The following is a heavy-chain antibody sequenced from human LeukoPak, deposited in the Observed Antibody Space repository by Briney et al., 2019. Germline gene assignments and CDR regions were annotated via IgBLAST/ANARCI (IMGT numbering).Heavy chain of an antibody. Sequence: ASVKVSCKASGYTFTSYGISWVRQAPGQGLEWMGWISAYNGNTNYAQKLQGRVTMTTDTSTSTAYMELRSLRSDDTAVYYCARAPRRGSPAAGTRFDPWGQGTLVTVSS. V-gene: IGHV1-18*01. D-gene: IGHD6-13*01. CDR2: ISAYNGNT. CDR1: GYTFTSYG. J-gene: IGHJ5*02. CDR3: ARAPRRGSPAAGTRFDP.